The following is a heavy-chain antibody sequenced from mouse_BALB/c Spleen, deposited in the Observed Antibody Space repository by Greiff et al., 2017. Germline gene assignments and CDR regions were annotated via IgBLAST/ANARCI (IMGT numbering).Heavy chain of an antibody. V-gene: IGHV5-4*02. CDR3: ARGGDGSAYYYAMDY. D-gene: IGHD1-1*01. Sequence: EVKLMESGGGLVKPGGSLKLSCAASGFTFSDYYMYWVRQTPEKRLEWVATISDGGSYTYYPDSVKGRFTISRDNAKNNLYLQMSSLKSEDTAMYYCARGGDGSAYYYAMDYWGEGTSVTVSS. CDR1: GFTFSDYY. J-gene: IGHJ4*01. CDR2: ISDGGSYT.